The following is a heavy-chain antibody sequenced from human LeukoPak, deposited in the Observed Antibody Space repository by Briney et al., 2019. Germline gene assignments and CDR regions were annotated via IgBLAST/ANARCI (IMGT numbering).Heavy chain of an antibody. J-gene: IGHJ4*02. CDR3: ARKNSSGYLRALDY. CDR1: GGSISSYY. Sequence: PSETLSLTCTVSGGSISSYYWSWIRQPAGKGLEWIGRIYTSGSTNYNPSLKSRVTMSVDTSKNQFSLKLSSVTAADTAVYYCARKNSSGYLRALDYWGQGTLVTDSS. CDR2: IYTSGST. V-gene: IGHV4-4*07. D-gene: IGHD3-22*01.